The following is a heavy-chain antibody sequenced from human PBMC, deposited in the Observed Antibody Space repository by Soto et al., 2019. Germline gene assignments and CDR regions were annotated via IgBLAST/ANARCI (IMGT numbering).Heavy chain of an antibody. CDR3: AREDVWTSSSWKIDY. J-gene: IGHJ4*02. CDR1: GFTFSKYG. Sequence: GGSLRLSCAASGFTFSKYGMHWVRQAPGKGLEWVAVIWYDGSNKYYEDSVKGRFTISRDNSKNTLYLQMNSLRAEDTAVYFCAREDVWTSSSWKIDYWGQGTLVTVSS. D-gene: IGHD6-13*01. V-gene: IGHV3-33*01. CDR2: IWYDGSNK.